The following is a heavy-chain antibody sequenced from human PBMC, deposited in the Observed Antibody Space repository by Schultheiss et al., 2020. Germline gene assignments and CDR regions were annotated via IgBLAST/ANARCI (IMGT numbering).Heavy chain of an antibody. CDR3: AKDRGSGGIDY. D-gene: IGHD2-15*01. CDR2: ISGSGGST. CDR1: GFTFSSYS. V-gene: IGHV3-23*01. Sequence: GESLMISCAASGFTFSSYSMNWVRQAPGKGLEWVSAISGSGGSTYYADSVKGRFTISRDNSKNTLYLQMNSLRAEDTAVYYCAKDRGSGGIDYWGQGTLVTVAS. J-gene: IGHJ4*02.